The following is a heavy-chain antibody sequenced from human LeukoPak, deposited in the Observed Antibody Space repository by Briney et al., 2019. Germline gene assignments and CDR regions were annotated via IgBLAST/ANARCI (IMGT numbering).Heavy chain of an antibody. CDR2: MNPNSGKA. D-gene: IGHD4-17*01. Sequence: GASVKVSCKASGYMFAGYEINWGRQSAGQGLEWLGWMNPNSGKADYAQKFQGRVTMTRNTSITTAYMALSSLTSEDTAVYYCARVKYGDVDYWGKGTLVTVSS. CDR1: GYMFAGYE. V-gene: IGHV1-8*01. J-gene: IGHJ4*02. CDR3: ARVKYGDVDY.